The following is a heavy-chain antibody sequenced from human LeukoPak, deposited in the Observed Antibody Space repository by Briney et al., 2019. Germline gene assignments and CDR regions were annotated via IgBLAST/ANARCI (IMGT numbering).Heavy chain of an antibody. D-gene: IGHD3-10*01. CDR1: GGSISSSSYY. J-gene: IGHJ4*02. CDR2: IYYSGST. CDR3: ARLAGFGELLPKRDYFDY. V-gene: IGHV4-39*01. Sequence: KPSETLSLTCTVSGGSISSSSYYWGWIRQPPGKGLEWIGSIYYSGSTYYNPSLKSRVTISVDTSKNQFSLKLSSVTAADTAVYYCARLAGFGELLPKRDYFDYWGQGTLVTVSS.